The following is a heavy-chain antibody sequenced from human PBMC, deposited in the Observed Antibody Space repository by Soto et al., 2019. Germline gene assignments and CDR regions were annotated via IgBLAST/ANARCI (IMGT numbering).Heavy chain of an antibody. CDR1: GFTFSSYW. CDR3: ARTGEYGSGSYSYYYYAMDV. Sequence: GGSLRLSCAASGFTFSSYWMTWVRQAPGKGLEWVANINQDGSEKNSVDSVKGRFTISRDNAKSSLYLQMNSLRADDTAAYYCARTGEYGSGSYSYYYYAMDVWGQGTTVTVSS. D-gene: IGHD3-10*01. CDR2: INQDGSEK. V-gene: IGHV3-7*03. J-gene: IGHJ6*02.